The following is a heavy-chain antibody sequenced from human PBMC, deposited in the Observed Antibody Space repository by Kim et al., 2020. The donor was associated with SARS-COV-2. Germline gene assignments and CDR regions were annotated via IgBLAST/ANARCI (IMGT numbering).Heavy chain of an antibody. CDR1: GGSISSGGYS. D-gene: IGHD3-10*01. CDR2: IYYSGST. V-gene: IGHV4-30-2*01. Sequence: SETLSLTCAVSGGSISSGGYSWSWIRQPPGKGLEWIGYIYYSGSTYSNLSLKSRVTISVDRSKNQFSLKLSSVTAADTAVYYCARGGYYGSGSPKGLDY. CDR3: ARGGYYGSGSPKGLDY. J-gene: IGHJ4*01.